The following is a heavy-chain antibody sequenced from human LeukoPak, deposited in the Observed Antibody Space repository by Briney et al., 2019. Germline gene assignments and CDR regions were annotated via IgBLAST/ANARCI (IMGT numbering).Heavy chain of an antibody. Sequence: GALRLSCAASGFTFSSYSMNWVRQAPGKGLEWVSSISSSSSYIYYADSVKGRFTISRDNSKNTLYLQMNSLRAEDTAVYYCSKDRDRYSGTYNNWFDPWGQGTLVTVSS. CDR3: SKDRDRYSGTYNNWFDP. V-gene: IGHV3-21*04. D-gene: IGHD1-26*01. CDR2: ISSSSSYI. CDR1: GFTFSSYS. J-gene: IGHJ5*02.